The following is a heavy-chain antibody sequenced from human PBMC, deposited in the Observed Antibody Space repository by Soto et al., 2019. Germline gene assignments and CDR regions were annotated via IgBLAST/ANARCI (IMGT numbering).Heavy chain of an antibody. V-gene: IGHV3-30*18. Sequence: GSLRLSCTASGIAFTTYGMHWVRQTPAKGLEWVAMISYDGSNRHYADSVKGRFSISRDNSKNTVYLQMNSLRIEDTALYYCAKDPSWVEPIYWGQGTLVTVSS. CDR1: GIAFTTYG. D-gene: IGHD6-13*01. J-gene: IGHJ4*01. CDR2: ISYDGSNR. CDR3: AKDPSWVEPIY.